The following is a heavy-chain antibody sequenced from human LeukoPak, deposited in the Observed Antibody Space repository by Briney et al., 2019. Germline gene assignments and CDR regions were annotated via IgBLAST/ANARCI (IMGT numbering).Heavy chain of an antibody. V-gene: IGHV4-59*01. CDR1: GGSIRSYY. J-gene: IGHJ4*02. D-gene: IGHD4-11*01. CDR2: IYYSGST. CDR3: AREGVTKYYFDY. Sequence: SETLSLTCTVSGGSIRSYYWSWIRQPPGKGLEWIGYIYYSGSTNYNPSLKSRVTLSVDTSKNQFSLKLSSVTAADTAVYYCAREGVTKYYFDYWGQGTLATVSS.